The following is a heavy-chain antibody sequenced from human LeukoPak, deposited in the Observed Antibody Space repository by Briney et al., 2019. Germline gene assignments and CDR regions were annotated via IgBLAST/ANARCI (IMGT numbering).Heavy chain of an antibody. D-gene: IGHD2-2*01. V-gene: IGHV3-30*02. CDR1: GFTFSSYG. J-gene: IGHJ4*02. CDR2: IRYDGSNK. CDR3: ALEKAIVVVPAANPPDY. Sequence: PGGSLRLSCAASGFTFSSYGMHWVRQAPGKGLEWVAFIRYDGSNKYYADSVKGRFTISRDNSKNTLYLQMNSLRAEDTAVYYCALEKAIVVVPAANPPDYWGQGTLVTVSS.